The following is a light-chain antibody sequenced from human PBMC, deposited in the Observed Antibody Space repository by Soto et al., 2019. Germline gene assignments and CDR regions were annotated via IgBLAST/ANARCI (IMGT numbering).Light chain of an antibody. CDR2: DAS. Sequence: DIQMTQSPFSLSASVVDRVTITCLASQSISRDLNWYQQKPGKAPNLLIYDASNLETGVPSMFSGSGSGTDFTLTISSLQPEDFATYSCQQSYSTTWTFGQGTKVDIK. CDR3: QQSYSTTWT. V-gene: IGKV1-39*01. J-gene: IGKJ1*01. CDR1: QSISRD.